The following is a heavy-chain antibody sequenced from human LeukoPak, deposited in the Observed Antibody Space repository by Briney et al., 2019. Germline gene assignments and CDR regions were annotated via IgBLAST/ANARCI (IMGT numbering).Heavy chain of an antibody. CDR3: AREAGGYSSSGGLFDY. Sequence: SVKVSCTASRGTFSSYAISWVRQAPGQGLEWMGGIIPIFGTANYAQKFQGRVTITADESTSTAYMELSSLRSEDTAVYYCAREAGGYSSSGGLFDYWGQGTLVTVSS. CDR1: RGTFSSYA. V-gene: IGHV1-69*13. J-gene: IGHJ4*02. CDR2: IIPIFGTA. D-gene: IGHD6-13*01.